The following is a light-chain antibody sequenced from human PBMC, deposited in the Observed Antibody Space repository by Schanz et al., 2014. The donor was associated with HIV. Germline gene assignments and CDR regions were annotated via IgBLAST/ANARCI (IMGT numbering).Light chain of an antibody. J-gene: IGKJ2*01. CDR3: QQYGSTPYT. Sequence: EIVMTQSPATLSLSPGERATLSCRASQSISNNLAWYQHKPGQAPRLLIYGASTRVTGIPARFSGRGSGTEFTLTISSLQSEDYAVYYCQQYGSTPYTFGQGTKLEIK. CDR1: QSISNN. CDR2: GAS. V-gene: IGKV3-15*01.